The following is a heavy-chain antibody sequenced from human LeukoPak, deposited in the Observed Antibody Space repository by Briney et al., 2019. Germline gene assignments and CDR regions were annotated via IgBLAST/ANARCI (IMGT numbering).Heavy chain of an antibody. CDR1: GFTFDDYA. CDR3: AKDISMVRGVLDV. V-gene: IGHV3-9*01. CDR2: ISWNSGSI. J-gene: IGHJ6*02. D-gene: IGHD3-10*01. Sequence: PGRSLRLSCAASGFTFDDYAMHWVRQAPGKGLEWVSGISWNSGSIGYADSVKGRFTISRDNAKNSLYLQMNSLRAEDTALYYCAKDISMVRGVLDVWGQGTTVTVSS.